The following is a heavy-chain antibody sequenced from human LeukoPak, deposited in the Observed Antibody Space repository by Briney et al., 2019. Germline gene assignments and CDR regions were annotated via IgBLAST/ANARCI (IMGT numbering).Heavy chain of an antibody. J-gene: IGHJ4*02. CDR1: GFTFSSYA. CDR2: ISDSSGST. V-gene: IGHV3-23*01. Sequence: GGSLRLSCAASGFTFSSYAMSWVRQAPGKGLGWVSGISDSSGSTYYADSVRGRFTISRDNSKNTLYLQMNSLRAEDTAVYYCAKCSGSGVFYDYEAYWGQGALVTVSS. D-gene: IGHD3-16*01. CDR3: AKCSGSGVFYDYEAY.